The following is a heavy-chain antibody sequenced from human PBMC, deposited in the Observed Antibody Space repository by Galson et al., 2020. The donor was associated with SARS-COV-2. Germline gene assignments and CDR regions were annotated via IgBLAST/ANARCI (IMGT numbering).Heavy chain of an antibody. V-gene: IGHV5-51*01. CDR3: ASRRDGYNLFSPASFDI. J-gene: IGHJ3*02. D-gene: IGHD5-12*01. CDR2: IYPGDSDT. CDR1: GYSFTSYW. Sequence: GESLKISCKGSGYSFTSYWIGWVRQMPGKGLEWKGIIYPGDSDTRYSPSFQGQVTISADKSISTAYLQWSSLKASDTAMYYCASRRDGYNLFSPASFDIWGQGTMVTVSS.